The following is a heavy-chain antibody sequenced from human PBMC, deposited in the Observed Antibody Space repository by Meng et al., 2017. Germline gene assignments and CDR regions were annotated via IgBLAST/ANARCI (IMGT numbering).Heavy chain of an antibody. CDR3: ASGWSMFQT. CDR2: TYYRSKWYN. CDR1: GDTVSSDSAA. Sequence: QIQLQQSGPGLMKHSQTLSLTCAISGDTVSSDSAAWNWIRQSPSRGLEWLGRTYYRSKWYNDFAVSVKSRIIINPDTSKNHFSLQLNSVTPEDTAVYYCASGWSMFQTWGQGTLVTVSS. V-gene: IGHV6-1*01. J-gene: IGHJ4*02. D-gene: IGHD3-10*02.